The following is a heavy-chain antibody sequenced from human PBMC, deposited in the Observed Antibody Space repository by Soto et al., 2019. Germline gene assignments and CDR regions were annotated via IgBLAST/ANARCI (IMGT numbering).Heavy chain of an antibody. Sequence: QVQLVQSGAEVKKPGSSVKVSCKASGDTFSRSAFAWVRQAPGQGPEWMGGMMPVYGSANYAQKFRGRLTITADDSTSTIYMELSGLTSDDTGVYYCARCGGTIFGAITLQGRHGMDVWGQGTTVIVSS. CDR1: GDTFSRSA. D-gene: IGHD3-3*01. CDR2: MMPVYGSA. J-gene: IGHJ6*02. CDR3: ARCGGTIFGAITLQGRHGMDV. V-gene: IGHV1-69*01.